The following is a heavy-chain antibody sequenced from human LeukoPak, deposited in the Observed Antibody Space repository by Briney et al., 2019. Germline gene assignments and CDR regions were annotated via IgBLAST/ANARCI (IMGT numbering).Heavy chain of an antibody. V-gene: IGHV3-74*01. D-gene: IGHD5-24*01. Sequence: GGSLRLSCAASGFTFSSYSMNWVRQAPGRGLEWVSRISHDGIISYADSVKGRFTISRDNAKNTLILQMNSLRVEDTAVYYCARDWVYKIDYWGRGTLVTVSS. CDR2: ISHDGII. CDR1: GFTFSSYS. J-gene: IGHJ4*02. CDR3: ARDWVYKIDY.